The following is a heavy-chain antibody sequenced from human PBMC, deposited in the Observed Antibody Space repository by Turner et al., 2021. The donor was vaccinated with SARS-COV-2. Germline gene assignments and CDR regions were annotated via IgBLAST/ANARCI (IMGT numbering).Heavy chain of an antibody. J-gene: IGHJ1*01. Sequence: LQLQESGPGLVKPSESLSLLCTVSGGSLRSSTYYWGWVRQPPGKGLEGIGSIHDSGNTYYNPSIESRVTLSVDTSKNQFSLNLTSVTAADTAVYYCARQPGGVMQGTKYFHHWGQGTRVTVSS. CDR1: GGSLRSSTYY. V-gene: IGHV4-39*01. CDR3: ARQPGGVMQGTKYFHH. CDR2: IHDSGNT. D-gene: IGHD3-16*01.